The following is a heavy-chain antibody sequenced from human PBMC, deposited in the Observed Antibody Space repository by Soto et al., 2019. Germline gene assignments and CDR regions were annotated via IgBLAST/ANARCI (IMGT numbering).Heavy chain of an antibody. CDR2: ISPYKGNT. J-gene: IGHJ5*02. CDR3: ARDLDASGSYYTDL. Sequence: GASVKVSCKASGYTFSSIGISWVRQAPGQGLEWMGWISPYKGNTHYAQGLQGRVTMTTDTSTSTAYMELRSLRSDDTAVYYCARDLDASGSYYTDLWGQGTLVTVSS. CDR1: GYTFSSIG. D-gene: IGHD3-10*01. V-gene: IGHV1-18*01.